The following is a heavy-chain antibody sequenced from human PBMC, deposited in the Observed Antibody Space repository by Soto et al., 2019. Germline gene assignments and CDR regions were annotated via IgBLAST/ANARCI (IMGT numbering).Heavy chain of an antibody. CDR1: GGSISSGDHY. CDR3: ARVRSGYYRVDY. Sequence: PSETLSLTCTVSGGSISSGDHYWSWIRQPPGKGLEWIGYIYYSGTTYHNPSLKSRLTISVDTSKNQFSLNLRSVTAADTAVYYCARVRSGYYRVDYWGQGTLVTVSS. V-gene: IGHV4-30-4*01. CDR2: IYYSGTT. D-gene: IGHD3-3*01. J-gene: IGHJ4*02.